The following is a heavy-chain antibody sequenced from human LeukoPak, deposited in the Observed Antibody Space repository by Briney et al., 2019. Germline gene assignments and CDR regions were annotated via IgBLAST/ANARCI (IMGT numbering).Heavy chain of an antibody. D-gene: IGHD3-16*01. CDR2: IWYDGSNK. CDR1: GFTFSSYG. CDR3: AREWGDY. Sequence: GGSLRLSCAASGFTFSSYGMHWVRQAPGKGLEWVAVIWYDGSNKYYADSVKGRFTISRDNAKNSLYLQMNSLRAEDTAVYYCAREWGDYWGQGTLVTVSS. J-gene: IGHJ4*02. V-gene: IGHV3-33*01.